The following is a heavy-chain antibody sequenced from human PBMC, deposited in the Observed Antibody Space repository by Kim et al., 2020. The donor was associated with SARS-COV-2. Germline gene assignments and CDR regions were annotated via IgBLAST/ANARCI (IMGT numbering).Heavy chain of an antibody. CDR3: ARGGGCSGGSCWRVYDY. Sequence: SETLSLTCAVYGGSFSGYYWSWIRQPPGKGLEWIGEINHSGSTNYNPSLKSRVTISVDTSKNQFSLKLSSVTAADTAVYYCARGGGCSGGSCWRVYDY. CDR2: INHSGST. V-gene: IGHV4-34*01. CDR1: GGSFSGYY. J-gene: IGHJ4*01. D-gene: IGHD2-15*01.